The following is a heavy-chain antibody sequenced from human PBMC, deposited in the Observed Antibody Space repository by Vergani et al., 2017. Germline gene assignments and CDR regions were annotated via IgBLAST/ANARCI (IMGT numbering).Heavy chain of an antibody. CDR3: ARARRTMIGSFDY. V-gene: IGHV3-21*01. D-gene: IGHD3-22*01. CDR1: GFTFSSYS. CDR2: ISSSSSYI. Sequence: EVQLVESGGGLVKPGGSLRLSCAASGFTFSSYSMNWVRQAPGKGLKWVSSISSSSSYIYYADSVKGRFTISRDNAKNSLYLQMNSLRAEDTAVYYCARARRTMIGSFDYWGQGTLVTVSS. J-gene: IGHJ4*02.